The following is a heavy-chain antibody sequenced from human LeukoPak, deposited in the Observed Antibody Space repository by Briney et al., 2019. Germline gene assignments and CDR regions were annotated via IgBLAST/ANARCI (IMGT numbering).Heavy chain of an antibody. CDR2: INPSGGST. CDR3: ARDSPYDSSGYYY. J-gene: IGHJ4*02. CDR1: GYTFTSYY. V-gene: IGHV1-46*01. D-gene: IGHD3-22*01. Sequence: ASVKVSCTASGYTFTSYYMHWVRQAPGQGLEWMGIINPSGGSTSYSQKLQGRVTMTRDTSTSTVYMELSSLRSEDTAVYSCARDSPYDSSGYYYWGQGTLVTVSS.